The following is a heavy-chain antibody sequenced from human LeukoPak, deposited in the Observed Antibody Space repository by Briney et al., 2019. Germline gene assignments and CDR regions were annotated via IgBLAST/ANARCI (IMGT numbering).Heavy chain of an antibody. V-gene: IGHV4-4*02. Sequence: SETLSLTCAVSGGSISSSNWWSWVRQPPGKGLEWIGEIYHSGSTNYNPSLKSRVTISVDKSKSQFSLKLSSVTAADTAVYYCARTLSNFGSGSHAPNSFYYWGLGALVTVSS. J-gene: IGHJ4*02. D-gene: IGHD3-10*01. CDR1: GGSISSSNW. CDR3: ARTLSNFGSGSHAPNSFYY. CDR2: IYHSGST.